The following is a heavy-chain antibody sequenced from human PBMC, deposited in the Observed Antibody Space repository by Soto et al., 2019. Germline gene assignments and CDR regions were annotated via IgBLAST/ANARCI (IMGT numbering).Heavy chain of an antibody. Sequence: KQSQTLSLTCTVSGGSISSYYWSWIRQPPGKGLEWIGYIYYSGSTNYNPSLKSRVTISVDTSKNQFSLKLSSVTAADTAVYYCARSSGIMVRGVILSDYYYYMDVWGKGTTVTVSS. CDR3: ARSSGIMVRGVILSDYYYYMDV. J-gene: IGHJ6*03. CDR2: IYYSGST. V-gene: IGHV4-59*01. D-gene: IGHD3-10*01. CDR1: GGSISSYY.